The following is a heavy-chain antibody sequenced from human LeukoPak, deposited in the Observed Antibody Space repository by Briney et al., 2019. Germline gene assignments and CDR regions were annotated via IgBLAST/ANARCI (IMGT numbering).Heavy chain of an antibody. CDR1: GYTFTSYD. Sequence: ASVKVSCKASGYTFTSYDINWVRQATGQGLEWMGWMNPNSGNTGYAQKFQGRVTITRNTSISTAYMELSSLRSEDTAVYYCARDPRRRGIAVRGFDPWGQGTLVTVSS. CDR2: MNPNSGNT. D-gene: IGHD6-19*01. V-gene: IGHV1-8*03. CDR3: ARDPRRRGIAVRGFDP. J-gene: IGHJ5*02.